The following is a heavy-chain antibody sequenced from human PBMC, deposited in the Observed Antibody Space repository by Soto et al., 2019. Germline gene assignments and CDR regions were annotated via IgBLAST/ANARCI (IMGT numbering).Heavy chain of an antibody. J-gene: IGHJ4*02. V-gene: IGHV3-21*06. CDR2: IDARSNYI. Sequence: GGSLRLSCEASGFRFNSYGMSWVRQAPQKGLEWVSLIDARSNYIYYADSVKGRFTISRDNARNSLYLQMDSLRVEDTAVYYCVRENEMAGATSAFEYWGQGTPVTVSS. CDR1: GFRFNSYG. CDR3: VRENEMAGATSAFEY. D-gene: IGHD1-26*01.